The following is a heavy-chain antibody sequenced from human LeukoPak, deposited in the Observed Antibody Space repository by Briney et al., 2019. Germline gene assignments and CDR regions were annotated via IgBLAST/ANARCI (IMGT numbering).Heavy chain of an antibody. J-gene: IGHJ3*02. D-gene: IGHD3-9*01. CDR2: ISYDGKNK. CDR1: GFTFSRYG. Sequence: PGRSLRLSCAASGFTFSRYGMHWVRQAPGKGLEWVAVISYDGKNKYYVDSVKGRFTISRDNSKNTVYLQVNSLRAEDTAVYYCARRNILTEGEAFDIWGQGTLVTVSS. V-gene: IGHV3-30*03. CDR3: ARRNILTEGEAFDI.